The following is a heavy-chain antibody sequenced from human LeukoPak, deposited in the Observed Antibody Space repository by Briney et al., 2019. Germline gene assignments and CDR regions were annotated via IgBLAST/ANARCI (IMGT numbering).Heavy chain of an antibody. Sequence: PSETLSLTCTVSGGSISSSSYYWGWIRQPPGKGLEWIGSIYYSGSTYYNPSLKSRGTISVDTSKNQLSLKLSSVTAADTAVYYCANRAKYSSSSRTSGWFDPWGQGTLVTVSS. CDR2: IYYSGST. CDR3: ANRAKYSSSSRTSGWFDP. D-gene: IGHD6-6*01. CDR1: GGSISSSSYY. J-gene: IGHJ5*02. V-gene: IGHV4-39*01.